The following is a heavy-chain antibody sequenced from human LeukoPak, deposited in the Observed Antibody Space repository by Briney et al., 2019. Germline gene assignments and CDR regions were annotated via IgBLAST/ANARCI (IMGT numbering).Heavy chain of an antibody. CDR2: INPSGGST. V-gene: IGHV1-46*01. Sequence: ASVKVSCKASGYTFTSYYMHWVRQAPGQGLEWMGIINPSGGSTSYAQKFQGRVTMTRDMSTSTVYMELSSLRSEDTAVYYCARVDCSSTSCYWWSAFDIWGQGTMVTVSS. CDR3: ARVDCSSTSCYWWSAFDI. J-gene: IGHJ3*02. D-gene: IGHD2-2*01. CDR1: GYTFTSYY.